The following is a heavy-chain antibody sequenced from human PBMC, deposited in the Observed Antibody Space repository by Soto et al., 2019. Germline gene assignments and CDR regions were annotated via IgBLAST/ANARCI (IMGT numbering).Heavy chain of an antibody. V-gene: IGHV4-39*01. J-gene: IGHJ3*02. CDR1: GGSISSSSYY. D-gene: IGHD5-18*01. Sequence: QLQLQESGPGLVKPSETLSLTCTVSGGSISSSSYYWVWIRQPPGMGLEWIGNIYYTGTTYYNPSLKSRVTISVDTSKSQLSLNLRSVTAADTDVYYCSRPIHLEGTFDIWGQGTMVTVSS. CDR2: IYYTGTT. CDR3: SRPIHLEGTFDI.